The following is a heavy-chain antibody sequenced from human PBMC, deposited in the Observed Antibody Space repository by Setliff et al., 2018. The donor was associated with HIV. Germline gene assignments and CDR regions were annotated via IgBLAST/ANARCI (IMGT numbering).Heavy chain of an antibody. D-gene: IGHD1-26*01. CDR3: AREGGGYSGAYFNFPFDS. CDR1: GGSFSGYF. Sequence: SETLSLTCAVYGGSFSGYFWSWIRQPPGRGLEWIGEIDHSGNTNYNPSLKSRVTMSIDTSTNQFSLKLNSVTAADMATYYCAREGGGYSGAYFNFPFDSWGQGTLVTVSS. V-gene: IGHV4-34*01. CDR2: IDHSGNT. J-gene: IGHJ4*02.